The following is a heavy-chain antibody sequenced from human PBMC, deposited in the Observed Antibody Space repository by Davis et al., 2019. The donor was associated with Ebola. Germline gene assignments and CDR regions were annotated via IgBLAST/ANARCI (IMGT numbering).Heavy chain of an antibody. CDR1: GFTFGDYA. J-gene: IGHJ5*02. V-gene: IGHV3-23*01. D-gene: IGHD4-17*01. CDR2: ISGSGGST. Sequence: GESLKISCTASGFTFGDYAMSWFRQAPGKGLEWVSAISGSGGSTYYADSVKGRFTISRDNSKNTLYLQMNSLRAEDTAVYYCAKEPITVTTEVQNWFDPWGQGTLVTVSS. CDR3: AKEPITVTTEVQNWFDP.